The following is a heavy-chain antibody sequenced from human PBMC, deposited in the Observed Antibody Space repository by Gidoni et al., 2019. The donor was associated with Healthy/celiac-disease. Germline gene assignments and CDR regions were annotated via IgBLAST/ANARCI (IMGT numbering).Heavy chain of an antibody. J-gene: IGHJ5*02. CDR3: SRSLFHNWFDP. D-gene: IGHD3-10*02. CDR2: INPSGST. V-gene: IGHV4-34*01. CDR1: GGSFRGYY. Sequence: QVQLQQGGAGLLKHSETLSLTCAFYGGSFRGYYWSWIRQPPGQGLEWIGEINPSGSTNYNPSLKRLVTISVDTSTHPFSLKLSSVTAADTAVYYCSRSLFHNWFDPWGQGTLVTVSS.